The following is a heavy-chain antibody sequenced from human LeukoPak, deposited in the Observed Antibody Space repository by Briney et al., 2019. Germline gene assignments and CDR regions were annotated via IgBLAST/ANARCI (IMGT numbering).Heavy chain of an antibody. D-gene: IGHD1-26*01. Sequence: SETLSLTCTVSGGSISSSSYYWSWIRQPAGKGLEWIGRIYTSGSTNYNPSLKSRVTMSVDTSKNQFSLKLSSVTAADTAVYYCARGEYYYYYMDVWGKGTTVTISS. CDR1: GGSISSSSYY. V-gene: IGHV4-61*02. CDR2: IYTSGST. CDR3: ARGEYYYYYMDV. J-gene: IGHJ6*03.